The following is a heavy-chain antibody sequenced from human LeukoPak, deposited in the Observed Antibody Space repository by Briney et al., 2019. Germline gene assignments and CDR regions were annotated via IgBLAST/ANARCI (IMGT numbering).Heavy chain of an antibody. CDR1: GYTFTSYG. D-gene: IGHD3-22*01. V-gene: IGHV1-18*01. Sequence: VASVKVSCKPSGYTFTSYGINWVRQAPGQGLEWMGWINTHNANTNYAQKLQGRVTMTRDTSTSTVYMELSSLRSEDTAVYYCARDWGQILDYYDSSGYYLRFDYWGQGTLVTVSS. CDR2: INTHNANT. J-gene: IGHJ4*02. CDR3: ARDWGQILDYYDSSGYYLRFDY.